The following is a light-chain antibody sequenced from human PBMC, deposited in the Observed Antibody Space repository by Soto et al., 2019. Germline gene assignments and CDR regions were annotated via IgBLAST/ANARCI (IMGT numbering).Light chain of an antibody. J-gene: IGKJ4*01. CDR3: QQANSFPRT. CDR2: AAS. Sequence: IRMTQSPSSLSASTGDRVTINCRASQAVSTWLAWYQQKPGDAPKLLIYAASTLQSGVPSRFSGSGSGTDFTLTIRSLQPEDFATYYCQQANSFPRTFGGGTKVDIK. V-gene: IGKV1-12*01. CDR1: QAVSTW.